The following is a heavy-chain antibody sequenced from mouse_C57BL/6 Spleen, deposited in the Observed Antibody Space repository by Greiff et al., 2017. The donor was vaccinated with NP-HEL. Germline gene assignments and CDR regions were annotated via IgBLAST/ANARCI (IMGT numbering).Heavy chain of an antibody. D-gene: IGHD2-3*01. CDR1: GYTFTSYW. V-gene: IGHV1-72*01. Sequence: QVHVKQPGAELVKPGASVKLSCKASGYTFTSYWMHWVKQRPGRGLEWIGRIDPNSGGTKYNEKFKSKATLTVDKPSSTAYMQLSSLTSEDSAVYYCARGRGAGYYVFAYWGQGTLVTVSA. CDR3: ARGRGAGYYVFAY. CDR2: IDPNSGGT. J-gene: IGHJ3*01.